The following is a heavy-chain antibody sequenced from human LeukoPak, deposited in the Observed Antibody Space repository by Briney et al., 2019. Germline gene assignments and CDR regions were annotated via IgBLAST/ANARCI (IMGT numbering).Heavy chain of an antibody. D-gene: IGHD4-17*01. CDR3: ARQSVTTTIDY. J-gene: IGHJ4*02. V-gene: IGHV4-34*01. CDR2: INHSGST. CDR1: GGSFSGYF. Sequence: SETLPLTCAVYGGSFSGYFWSWIRQPPDKGLEWIGEINHSGSTNYNPSLKSRVTISVDTSKNQFSLRLSSVTAADTAVYYCARQSVTTTIDYWGQGTLVTVSS.